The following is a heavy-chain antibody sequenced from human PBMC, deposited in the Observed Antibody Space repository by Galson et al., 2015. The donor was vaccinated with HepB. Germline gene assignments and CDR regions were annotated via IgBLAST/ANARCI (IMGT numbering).Heavy chain of an antibody. Sequence: SLRLSCAASGFTFSSYGMHWVRQAPGKGLEWVAVISYDGSNKYYADSVKGRFTISRDNSKNTLYLRMNSLRAEDTAVYYCANGEVGATSSFSYWGQGTLVTVSS. V-gene: IGHV3-30*18. CDR1: GFTFSSYG. D-gene: IGHD1-26*01. J-gene: IGHJ4*02. CDR2: ISYDGSNK. CDR3: ANGEVGATSSFSY.